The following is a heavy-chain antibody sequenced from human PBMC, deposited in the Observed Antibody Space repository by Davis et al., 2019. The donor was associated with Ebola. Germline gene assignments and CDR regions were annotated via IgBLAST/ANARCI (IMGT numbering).Heavy chain of an antibody. J-gene: IGHJ4*02. Sequence: AASVKVSCKASGYTFTSYAMHWVRQAPGQRLEWMGWINAGNGNTKYSQKFQGRVTITRDTSASTAYMELSSLRSEDTAVYYCTIGGTTGGFDYWGQGTRVTVSS. D-gene: IGHD1-14*01. V-gene: IGHV1-3*01. CDR3: TIGGTTGGFDY. CDR1: GYTFTSYA. CDR2: INAGNGNT.